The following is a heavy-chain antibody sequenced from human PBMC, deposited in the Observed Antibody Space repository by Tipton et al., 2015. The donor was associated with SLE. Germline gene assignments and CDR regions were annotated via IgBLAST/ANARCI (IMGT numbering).Heavy chain of an antibody. J-gene: IGHJ5*02. CDR2: IYYSGST. D-gene: IGHD1-26*01. V-gene: IGHV4-59*01. CDR3: ARSRWELLHQIGWFDP. Sequence: LRLSCTVSGGSISSYYWSWIRQPPGKGLEWIGYIYYSGSTNYNPSLKSRVTISVDTSKNQFSLKLSSVTAADTAVYYCARSRWELLHQIGWFDPWGQGTLVTVSS. CDR1: GGSISSYY.